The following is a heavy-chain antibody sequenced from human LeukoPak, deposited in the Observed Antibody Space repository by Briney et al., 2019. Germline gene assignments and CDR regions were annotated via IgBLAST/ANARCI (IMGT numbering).Heavy chain of an antibody. CDR3: ARAKVAAVLYYFDY. Sequence: GGSLRLSCAASGFTFSSYWMSWVRQAPGKGLEWVANIKQDGSEKYYVDSVKGRFTISRDNAKNSVYLQMNSLRAEDTAVYYCARAKVAAVLYYFDYWGQGTLVTVSS. D-gene: IGHD6-13*01. CDR1: GFTFSSYW. V-gene: IGHV3-7*01. CDR2: IKQDGSEK. J-gene: IGHJ4*02.